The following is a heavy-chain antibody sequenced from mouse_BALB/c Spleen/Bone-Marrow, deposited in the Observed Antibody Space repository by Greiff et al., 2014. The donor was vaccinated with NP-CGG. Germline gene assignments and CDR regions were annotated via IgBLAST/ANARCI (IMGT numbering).Heavy chain of an antibody. CDR1: GYSFTGYY. CDR3: ESRGEYFDV. CDR2: IYPYNGVS. V-gene: IGHV1-31*01. J-gene: IGHJ1*01. Sequence: EVQLQHPGPELVKPGASVKISCKASGYSFTGYYMHWVKQSHGNSLDWIGYIYPYNGVSSYNQKFKGKATLTVDKSPSTAYMELRSLTSDDSAVYYCESRGEYFDVWGAGTTVTVSS.